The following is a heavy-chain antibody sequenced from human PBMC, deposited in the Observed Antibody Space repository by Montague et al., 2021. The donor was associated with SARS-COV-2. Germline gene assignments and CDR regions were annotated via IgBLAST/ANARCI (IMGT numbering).Heavy chain of an antibody. Sequence: SETLSLTCAVYGGSFSGYYWSWIRQPPGKGLEWIGEINHSGSTNYNPSLKSRVTISVDTSKNQFSLKVNSVTAADTAMYYCARGVVAAPPMVDYWGRGTLVTVSS. J-gene: IGHJ4*02. V-gene: IGHV4-34*01. D-gene: IGHD2-15*01. CDR3: ARGVVAAPPMVDY. CDR1: GGSFSGYY. CDR2: INHSGST.